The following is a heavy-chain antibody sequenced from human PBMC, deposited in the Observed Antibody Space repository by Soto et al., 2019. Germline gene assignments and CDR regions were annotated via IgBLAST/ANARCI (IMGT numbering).Heavy chain of an antibody. J-gene: IGHJ6*01. CDR2: MNPNSGNT. V-gene: IGHV1-8*01. CDR1: GYTFTSYD. CDR3: ARGGDLFFLTSVYYCDFMDC. Sequence: ASVKVSCKASGYTFTSYDINWVRQATGQGLEWMGWMNPNSGNTGYAQKFQGRVTMTRNTSISTAYMELSSLRSEDTAVYYCARGGDLFFLTSVYYCDFMDCCGQGTTV. D-gene: IGHD3-9*01.